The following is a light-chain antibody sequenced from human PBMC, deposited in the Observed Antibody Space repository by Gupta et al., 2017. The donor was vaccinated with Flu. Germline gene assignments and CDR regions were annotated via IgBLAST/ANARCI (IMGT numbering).Light chain of an antibody. J-gene: IGKJ1*01. CDR3: RQQNSSSGT. Sequence: PCTLSSSAGDRVTISCRASQSVDSCLFGYQQKTAKSPQRLINKAANIETGVPSRSSGSGSGTKFSLTTSSLQADDVCTEYCRQQNSSSGTFGQGTTVEIK. CDR2: KAA. CDR1: QSVDSC. V-gene: IGKV1-5*03.